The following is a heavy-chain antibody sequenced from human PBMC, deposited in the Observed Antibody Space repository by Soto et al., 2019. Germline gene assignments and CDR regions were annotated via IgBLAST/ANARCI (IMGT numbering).Heavy chain of an antibody. CDR2: INAGNGNT. D-gene: IGHD3-16*02. J-gene: IGHJ4*02. Sequence: EASVKVSCKASGYTFTSYAMHWVRQAPGQRLEWMGWINAGNGNTKYSQKFQGRVTITRDTSASTAYMELSSLRSEDTAVYYCARFRGTFGGVIVWGQGTLVTVSS. CDR3: ARFRGTFGGVIV. CDR1: GYTFTSYA. V-gene: IGHV1-3*01.